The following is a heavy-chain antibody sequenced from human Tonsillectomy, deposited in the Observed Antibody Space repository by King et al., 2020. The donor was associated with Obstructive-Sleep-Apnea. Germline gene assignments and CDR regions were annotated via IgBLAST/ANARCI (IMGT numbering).Heavy chain of an antibody. CDR1: GFTFKTSG. CDR2: IVIGSGDT. CDR3: AGGTTDYYYFGMDV. V-gene: IGHV1-58*01. J-gene: IGHJ6*02. D-gene: IGHD4-11*01. Sequence: QLVQSGPEVKKPGTSVKVSCKASGFTFKTSGVQWVRQARGQRLEWIGWIVIGSGDTYYAQQFPDRVTLTTDRTAGTASMDLYTLGSEDTAVYYCAGGTTDYYYFGMDVWGHGTTVTVSS.